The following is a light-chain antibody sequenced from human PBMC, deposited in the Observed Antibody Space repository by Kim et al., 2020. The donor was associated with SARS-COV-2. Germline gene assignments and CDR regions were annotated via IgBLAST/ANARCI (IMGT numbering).Light chain of an antibody. J-gene: IGKJ2*01. Sequence: VTPGERATLPCRASQSVSSNLAWFQHKPGQAPRLLLYGASTRATGIPARFSGGGSGTEFTLTISSLQSEDFAVYYCQQYINWLPYTFGQGTKLEI. CDR1: QSVSSN. V-gene: IGKV3-15*01. CDR3: QQYINWLPYT. CDR2: GAS.